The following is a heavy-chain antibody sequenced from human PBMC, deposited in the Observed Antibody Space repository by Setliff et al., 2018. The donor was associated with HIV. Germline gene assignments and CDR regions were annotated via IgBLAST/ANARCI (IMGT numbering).Heavy chain of an antibody. D-gene: IGHD3-10*01. CDR3: ARESYFYYFDY. V-gene: IGHV4-61*02. CDR2: IYTSGST. Sequence: TLSLTCTVSGGSIGSGTYYWSWIRQPAGKGLEWIGRIYTSGSTNYNPSLKSRVTISVDTSKNQLSLKLSSVTAADAAVYYCARESYFYYFDYWGQGTLVTVSS. J-gene: IGHJ4*02. CDR1: GGSIGSGTYY.